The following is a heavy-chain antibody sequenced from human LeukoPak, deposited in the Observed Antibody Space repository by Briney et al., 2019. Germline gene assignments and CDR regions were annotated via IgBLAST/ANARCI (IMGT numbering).Heavy chain of an antibody. D-gene: IGHD3-10*01. CDR2: IYYSGST. J-gene: IGHJ5*02. V-gene: IGHV4-59*01. Sequence: SETLSLTCTVSGGSISSYYWSWIRQPPGKGLEWIGYIYYSGSTNYNPSLKSRVTISVDTSKNQFPLKLSSVTAADTAVYYCAGTPSYYAFNGWFDPWGQGTLVTVSS. CDR3: AGTPSYYAFNGWFDP. CDR1: GGSISSYY.